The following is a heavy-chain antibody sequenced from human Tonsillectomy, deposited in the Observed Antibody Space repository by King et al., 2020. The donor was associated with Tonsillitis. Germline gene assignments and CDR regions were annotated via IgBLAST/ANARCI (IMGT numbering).Heavy chain of an antibody. CDR2: ISYDGSNK. D-gene: IGHD3-22*01. CDR1: GFTFSSYA. J-gene: IGHJ3*02. V-gene: IGHV3-30*04. Sequence: VQLVESGGGVVQPGRSLRLSCAASGFTFSSYAMHWVRQAPGKGLEWVAVISYDGSNKYYADSVKGRFTISRDNSKNTLYLQMNSLRTEDTAVYYCVRYGWDYYDSSGYPNAFDTWGQGTMVTVSS. CDR3: VRYGWDYYDSSGYPNAFDT.